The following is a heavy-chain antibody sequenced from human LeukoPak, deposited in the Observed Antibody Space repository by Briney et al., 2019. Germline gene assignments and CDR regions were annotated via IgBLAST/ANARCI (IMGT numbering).Heavy chain of an antibody. Sequence: GGSLRLSCAASGFTVITNDMTWPRQAPGKGLEWVSVLYSDGNTKYADSVQGRFTISRDNSKNTLYLEMNSLSPDDTAVYYCARGVVPLAANTLAYWGQGTLVTVSS. D-gene: IGHD1-1*01. J-gene: IGHJ4*02. V-gene: IGHV3-53*01. CDR3: ARGVVPLAANTLAY. CDR1: GFTVITND. CDR2: LYSDGNT.